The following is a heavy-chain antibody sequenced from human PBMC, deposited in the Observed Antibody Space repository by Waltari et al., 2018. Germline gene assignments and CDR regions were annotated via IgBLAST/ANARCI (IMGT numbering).Heavy chain of an antibody. CDR2: TSHDGRNK. V-gene: IGHV3-30*03. CDR1: GFILSSYG. Sequence: QVQLVESGGGVVQPGRALRLSCAASGFILSSYGMHWVRQAPGKGLEWVAGTSHDGRNKYYADSVKGRFSISRDSLKNTLYLQMDSLRPEDTAVYYCVGYCRSTSCYAAYFQHWGQGTLVTVSS. CDR3: VGYCRSTSCYAAYFQH. J-gene: IGHJ1*01. D-gene: IGHD2-2*03.